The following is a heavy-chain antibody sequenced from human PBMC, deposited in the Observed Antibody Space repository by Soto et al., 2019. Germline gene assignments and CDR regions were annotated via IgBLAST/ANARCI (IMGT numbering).Heavy chain of an antibody. Sequence: EVQLLESGGGLVQPGGSLRLSCAASGFTFSSYAMSWVRQAPGKGLEWVSAISGSSSYIYYADSVKGRFTISRDNAKNSLYLQMNSLRAEDTAVYYCASSGYSSSWYYFDYWGQGTLVTVSS. J-gene: IGHJ4*02. D-gene: IGHD6-13*01. CDR2: ISGSSSYI. CDR3: ASSGYSSSWYYFDY. CDR1: GFTFSSYA. V-gene: IGHV3-21*01.